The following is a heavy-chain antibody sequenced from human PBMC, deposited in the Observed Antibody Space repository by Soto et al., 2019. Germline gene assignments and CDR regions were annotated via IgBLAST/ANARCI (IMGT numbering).Heavy chain of an antibody. D-gene: IGHD3-22*01. CDR1: GYTFTSYG. CDR2: ISAYNGNT. J-gene: IGHJ1*01. CDR3: ARTYDSSGYTEYFQH. V-gene: IGHV1-18*01. Sequence: ASVKVSCKASGYTFTSYGISWVRQAPGQGLEWMGWISAYNGNTNYAQKLQGRVTMTTDTSTSTAYMELRSLRSDDTAVYYCARTYDSSGYTEYFQHWGQGTLVTVS.